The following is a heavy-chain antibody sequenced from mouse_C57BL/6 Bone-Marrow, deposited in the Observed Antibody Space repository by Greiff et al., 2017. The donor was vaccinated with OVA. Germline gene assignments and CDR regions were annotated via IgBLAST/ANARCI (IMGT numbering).Heavy chain of an antibody. CDR1: GFNIKNTY. CDR2: IDPANGNT. Sequence: EVMLVESVAELVRPGASVKLSCTASGFNIKNTYMHWVKQRPEQGLEWIGRIDPANGNTKYAPKFQGKATITADTSSNTAYLQLSSLTSEDTAIYYCASIYYYGSSYNYWGQGTTLTVSS. J-gene: IGHJ2*01. D-gene: IGHD1-1*01. CDR3: ASIYYYGSSYNY. V-gene: IGHV14-3*01.